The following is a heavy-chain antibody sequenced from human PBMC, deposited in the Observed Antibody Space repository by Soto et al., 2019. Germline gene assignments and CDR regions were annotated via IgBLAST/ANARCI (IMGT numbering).Heavy chain of an antibody. CDR3: SSGPTWEHHLYY. D-gene: IGHD1-26*01. Sequence: PSETLSLTSTVSGGSIASGDYYWSWIRQPPGKGLEWIGYIYYSGSTYYNPSLKSRITMSADTSKNQLSLNLSSVTASDTAMLYCSSGPTWEHHLYYWGKASLRTVS. J-gene: IGHJ4*02. CDR2: IYYSGST. CDR1: GGSIASGDYY. V-gene: IGHV4-30-4*01.